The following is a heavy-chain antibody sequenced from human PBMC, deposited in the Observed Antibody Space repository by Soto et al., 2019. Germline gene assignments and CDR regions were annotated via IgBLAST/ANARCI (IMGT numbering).Heavy chain of an antibody. CDR1: GFTFSSYA. CDR3: AKDAKLDVDTAMAYFDY. D-gene: IGHD5-18*01. V-gene: IGHV3-23*01. CDR2: ISGSGGST. J-gene: IGHJ4*02. Sequence: GALRLSCAASGFTFSSYAMSWVRQAPGKGLEWLSAISGSGGSTYYADSVKGRFTFSRDNSKNTLYLQMNSLRAEDTAVYYCAKDAKLDVDTAMAYFDYWGQGTLVTVSS.